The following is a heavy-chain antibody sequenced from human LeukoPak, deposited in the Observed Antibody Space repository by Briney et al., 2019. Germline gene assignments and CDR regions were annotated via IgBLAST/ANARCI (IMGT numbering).Heavy chain of an antibody. J-gene: IGHJ4*02. CDR3: AKDSTCGYNENNFDY. D-gene: IGHD5-24*01. V-gene: IGHV3-9*01. Sequence: GGSLRLSCAASGFTFDDYAMHWVRQAPGKGLEWVSGISWNSGSIGYADSVKGRFTISRDNAKNSLYLQMNSLRAEDTALYYCAKDSTCGYNENNFDYWGQGTLVTVSS. CDR1: GFTFDDYA. CDR2: ISWNSGSI.